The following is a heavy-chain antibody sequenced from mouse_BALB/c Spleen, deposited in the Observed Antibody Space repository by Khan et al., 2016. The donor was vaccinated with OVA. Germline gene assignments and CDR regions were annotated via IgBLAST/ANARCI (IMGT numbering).Heavy chain of an antibody. D-gene: IGHD3-2*01. CDR1: GFTFTNYG. V-gene: IGHV9-3-1*01. J-gene: IGHJ4*01. CDR2: INTYTGEP. CDR3: ARVGCDRTMDC. Sequence: QIQLVQSGPELKKPGETVQISCKASGFTFTNYGMNWVKQAPGKGLKWMGWINTYTGEPTFADDFKGRFAFSLETSASTAYLQINSLKNEDTDTYFCARVGCDRTMDCWGQGTSVTVSS.